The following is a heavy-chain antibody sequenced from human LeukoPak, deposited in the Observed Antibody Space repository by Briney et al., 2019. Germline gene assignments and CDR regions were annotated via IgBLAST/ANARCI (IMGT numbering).Heavy chain of an antibody. D-gene: IGHD4/OR15-4a*01. V-gene: IGHV3-30*18. J-gene: IGHJ6*02. CDR3: AKDHLVPTGDYYYYGMDV. CDR2: ISYDGSNK. CDR1: GFTFSSYG. Sequence: GRSRRLSCAASGFTFSSYGMHWVRQAPGKGLEWVAVISYDGSNKYYADSVKGRFTISRDNSKNTLYLQMNSLRAEDTAVYYCAKDHLVPTGDYYYYGMDVWGQGTTVTVSS.